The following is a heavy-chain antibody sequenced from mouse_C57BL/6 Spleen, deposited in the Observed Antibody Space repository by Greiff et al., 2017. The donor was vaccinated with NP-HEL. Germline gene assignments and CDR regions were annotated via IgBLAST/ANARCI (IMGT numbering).Heavy chain of an antibody. CDR2: IYPGSGST. CDR3: ARSGYSNPFAY. CDR1: GYTFTSYW. V-gene: IGHV1-55*01. Sequence: QVQLQQPGAELVKPGASVKMSCKASGYTFTSYWITWVKQRPGQGLEWIGDIYPGSGSTNYNGKFKGKATLTADKSSSTAYMQLSSLTSEDSAVYFCARSGYSNPFAYWGQGTLVTVSA. J-gene: IGHJ3*01. D-gene: IGHD2-5*01.